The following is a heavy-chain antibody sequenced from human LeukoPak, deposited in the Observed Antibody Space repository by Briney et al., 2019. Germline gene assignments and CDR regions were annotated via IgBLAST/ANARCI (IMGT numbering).Heavy chain of an antibody. V-gene: IGHV1-8*01. J-gene: IGHJ5*02. Sequence: GASVNVPFKASGYTFTSYDINWVRQATGQGLDGMGWMNPNSGNTGYAQKFQGRVTMTRNTSISTADMELSSLRSEDTAVYYCARGARFDPWGQGTLVTVSS. CDR3: ARGARFDP. CDR2: MNPNSGNT. CDR1: GYTFTSYD.